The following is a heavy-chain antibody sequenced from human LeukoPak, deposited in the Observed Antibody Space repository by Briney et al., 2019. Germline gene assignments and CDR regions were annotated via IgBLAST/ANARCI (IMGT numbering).Heavy chain of an antibody. CDR3: ARDRGALDI. CDR1: GFTFSDYW. V-gene: IGHV3-74*01. CDR2: VNKDGTFA. J-gene: IGHJ3*02. D-gene: IGHD3-10*01. Sequence: GGSLRLSCAASGFTFSDYWMHWVRQVPGKGPVWLSRVNKDGTFAQYAGSMKGRFTISRDNAKNTVYLQVSSLRAEDTAVYYCARDRGALDIWGLGTMVIVSS.